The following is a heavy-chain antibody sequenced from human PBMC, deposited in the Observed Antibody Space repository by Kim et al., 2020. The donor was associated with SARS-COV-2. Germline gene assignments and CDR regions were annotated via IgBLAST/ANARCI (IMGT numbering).Heavy chain of an antibody. V-gene: IGHV3-23*01. CDR3: AKSGRHTDNLNCFDP. CDR2: ISGGGGAT. D-gene: IGHD1-20*01. CDR1: GFTFSSYA. J-gene: IGHJ5*02. Sequence: GGSLRLSCVASGFTFSSYAMAWVRQSPGKGLVWVSSISGGGGATYYADSVKGRFTISRDNSKNTLYLQMNSLRAEDTALYYCAKSGRHTDNLNCFDPWGQGTLVTVSS.